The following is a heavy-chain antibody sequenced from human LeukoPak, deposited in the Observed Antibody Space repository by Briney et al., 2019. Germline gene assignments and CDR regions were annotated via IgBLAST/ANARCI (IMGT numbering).Heavy chain of an antibody. CDR3: ARGIVDYYGSGNSYYYYYGMDV. V-gene: IGHV1-8*01. Sequence: ASVKVSCKASGYTFTSYDINWVRQATGQGLEWMGWMNPNSGKTGYAQKFQGRVTMTRNTSISTAYMELSSLRSEDMDVYYCARGIVDYYGSGNSYYYYYGMDVWGQGTTVTVSS. CDR2: MNPNSGKT. D-gene: IGHD3-10*01. CDR1: GYTFTSYD. J-gene: IGHJ6*02.